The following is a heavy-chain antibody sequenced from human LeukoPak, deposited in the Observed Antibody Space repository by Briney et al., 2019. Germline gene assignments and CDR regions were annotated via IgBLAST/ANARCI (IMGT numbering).Heavy chain of an antibody. CDR2: MYYSGST. Sequence: SETLSLTCTVSGGSISSSSFYWGWIRQPPGKGLEWIGTMYYSGSTYYNPSLYSRVTMSVDTSNNQFSLKLSSVTAADTALYYCAREGYYGSRSYTDDAFHIWGQGKMVTVSS. J-gene: IGHJ3*02. CDR3: AREGYYGSRSYTDDAFHI. D-gene: IGHD3-10*01. CDR1: GGSISSSSFY. V-gene: IGHV4-39*07.